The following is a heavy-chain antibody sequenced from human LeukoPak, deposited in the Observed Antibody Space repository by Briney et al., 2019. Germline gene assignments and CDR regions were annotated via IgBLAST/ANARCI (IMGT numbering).Heavy chain of an antibody. CDR3: ARDYYDSSGYYSVYWFDP. CDR2: IDYSGST. V-gene: IGHV4-59*01. CDR1: GGSISSYY. D-gene: IGHD3-22*01. J-gene: IGHJ5*02. Sequence: SETLSLTCTVAGGSISSYYWSWIRQPPGKGLEWLGYIDYSGSTNYNPSLKSRVTISVAMSKNQFSLKLSSVTAADTAVYYCARDYYDSSGYYSVYWFDPWGQGTLVTVSS.